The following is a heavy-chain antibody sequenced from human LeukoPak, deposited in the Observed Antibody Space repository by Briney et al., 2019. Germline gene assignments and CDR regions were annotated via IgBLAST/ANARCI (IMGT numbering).Heavy chain of an antibody. CDR3: AREFRRKPAAISSKYNWFDP. Sequence: SETLSLTCAVYGGSFSGYYWGWIRQPPGKGLEWIGSIYHSGSTYYNPSLKSRVTISVDTSKNQFSLKLSSVTAADTAVYYCAREFRRKPAAISSKYNWFDPWGQGTLVTVSS. V-gene: IGHV4-38-2*02. CDR1: GGSFSGYY. CDR2: IYHSGST. D-gene: IGHD2-2*01. J-gene: IGHJ5*02.